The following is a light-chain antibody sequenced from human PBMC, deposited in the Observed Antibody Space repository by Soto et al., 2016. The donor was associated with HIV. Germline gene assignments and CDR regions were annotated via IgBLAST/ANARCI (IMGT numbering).Light chain of an antibody. J-gene: IGLJ2*01. CDR2: KDT. V-gene: IGLV3-25*03. Sequence: SYELTQSPSVSVSPGETARITCSGDALTKQYVYWFQQKPGQAPILLISKDTERPSGIPERFSGSISGTTVTLTISGVQAEDETDYYCQSADSSGTYLVFGGGTKLTVV. CDR3: QSADSSGTYLV. CDR1: ALTKQY.